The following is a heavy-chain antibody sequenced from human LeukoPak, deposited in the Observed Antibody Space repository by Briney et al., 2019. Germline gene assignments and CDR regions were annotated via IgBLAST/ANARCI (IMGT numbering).Heavy chain of an antibody. V-gene: IGHV3-21*01. Sequence: GGSLRLSCAASGFTFSSYSMNWVRQAPGKGLEWVSSISSSSSYIYYADSVKGRFTISRDNAKNSLYLQMNSLRAEDTAVYYCARVAYSSSWSPNWFDPWGQGTLVTVSS. J-gene: IGHJ5*02. CDR2: ISSSSSYI. CDR3: ARVAYSSSWSPNWFDP. D-gene: IGHD6-13*01. CDR1: GFTFSSYS.